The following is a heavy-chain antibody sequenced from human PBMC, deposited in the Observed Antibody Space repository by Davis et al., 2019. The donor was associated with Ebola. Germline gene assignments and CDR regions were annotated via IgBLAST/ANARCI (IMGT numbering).Heavy chain of an antibody. CDR3: ARGRGNGYSGYRRAFDY. V-gene: IGHV4-34*01. Sequence: MPSETLSLTCSVNSGSFSGFFWNWIRQPPGKGLEWIGEISHSGSTNYNPSLKSRVTISVDTSKNQFSLKLNSVTAADTAVYYCARGRGNGYSGYRRAFDYWGQGTLVTVSS. D-gene: IGHD5-12*01. J-gene: IGHJ4*02. CDR2: ISHSGST. CDR1: SGSFSGFF.